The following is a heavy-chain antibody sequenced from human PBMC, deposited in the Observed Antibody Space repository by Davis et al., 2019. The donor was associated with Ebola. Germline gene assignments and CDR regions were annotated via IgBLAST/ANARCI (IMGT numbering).Heavy chain of an antibody. CDR1: GGSISSSSYY. V-gene: IGHV4-39*01. D-gene: IGHD6-6*01. J-gene: IGHJ6*02. Sequence: PSETLSLTCTVSGGSISSSSYYWGWIRQPPGKGLEWIGSIYYSGSTYYNPSLKSRVTISVDTSKNQFSLKLSSVTAADTAVYYCARHDRSSSSQYYYYYGMDVWGQGTTVTVSS. CDR2: IYYSGST. CDR3: ARHDRSSSSQYYYYYGMDV.